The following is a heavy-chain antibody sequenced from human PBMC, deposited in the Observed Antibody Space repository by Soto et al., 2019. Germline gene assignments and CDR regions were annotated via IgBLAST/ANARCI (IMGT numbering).Heavy chain of an antibody. Sequence: ASVKVSFKASGYTFTSYYMHWLRQAPGQGLEWMGIINPSGGSTSYAQKFQGRVTMTRDTSTSTVYMELSSLRSEDTAVYYCAREIRYYYYGMDVWGQGTTVTVSS. CDR3: AREIRYYYYGMDV. CDR2: INPSGGST. CDR1: GYTFTSYY. J-gene: IGHJ6*02. V-gene: IGHV1-46*01.